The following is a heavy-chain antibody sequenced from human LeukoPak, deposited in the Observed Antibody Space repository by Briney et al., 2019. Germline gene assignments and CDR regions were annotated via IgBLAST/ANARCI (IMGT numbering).Heavy chain of an antibody. CDR1: GGSVNSGSYY. Sequence: AETLSPMCTVSGGSVNSGSYYWSWIRQPPGKGLEWYGYIYYSGSTNYNPSLKIRVTISVDTSKNQFSLKLSSVTAADTAVYYCAGAPISTSCKNFDDWGQGTLVTVSS. CDR3: AGAPISTSCKNFDD. D-gene: IGHD2-2*01. V-gene: IGHV4-61*01. J-gene: IGHJ4*02. CDR2: IYYSGST.